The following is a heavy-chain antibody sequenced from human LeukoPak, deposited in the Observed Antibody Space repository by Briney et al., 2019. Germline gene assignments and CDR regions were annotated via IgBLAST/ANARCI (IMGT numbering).Heavy chain of an antibody. CDR2: ISAYNGNT. Sequence: ASVKVSCKASGYTFTSYGISWVRQAPGQGLEWMGWISAYNGNTNYAQKLQGRVTMTTDTSTSTAYMELRSLRSDDTAVYYCAIAENYYGSGSYADWGQGTLVTASS. V-gene: IGHV1-18*01. J-gene: IGHJ4*02. D-gene: IGHD3-10*01. CDR1: GYTFTSYG. CDR3: AIAENYYGSGSYAD.